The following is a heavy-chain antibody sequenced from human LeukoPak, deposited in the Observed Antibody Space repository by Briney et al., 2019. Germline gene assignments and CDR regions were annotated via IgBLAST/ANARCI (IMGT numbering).Heavy chain of an antibody. CDR2: IIPIFGTA. J-gene: IGHJ6*03. Sequence: ASVKVSCKASGGTFSSYAISWVRQAPGQGLEWMGGIIPIFGTANYAQKFQGRVTITADKSTSTAYMELSSLKSEDTAVHYCASYPNPPYYYYYMDVWGKGTTVTVSS. V-gene: IGHV1-69*06. CDR3: ASYPNPPYYYYYMDV. D-gene: IGHD2-8*01. CDR1: GGTFSSYA.